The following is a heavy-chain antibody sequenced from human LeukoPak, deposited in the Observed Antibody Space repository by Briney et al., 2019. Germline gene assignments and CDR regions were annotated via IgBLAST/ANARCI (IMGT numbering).Heavy chain of an antibody. CDR1: GASISSSSYY. J-gene: IGHJ4*02. Sequence: SETLSLTCTVYGASISSSSYYWGWLRQPPGKGLEWFGRIYYSGSTYYNPSLKSRVTISVDTSKNQFSLKLSSVTAADTAVYYCASGGYFDPLPFDYWGQGTLVTVSS. CDR2: IYYSGST. CDR3: ASGGYFDPLPFDY. D-gene: IGHD3-9*01. V-gene: IGHV4-39*07.